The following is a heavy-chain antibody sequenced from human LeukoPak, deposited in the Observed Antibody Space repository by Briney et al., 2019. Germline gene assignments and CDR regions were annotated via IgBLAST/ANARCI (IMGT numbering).Heavy chain of an antibody. D-gene: IGHD5-18*01. V-gene: IGHV3-11*01. J-gene: IGHJ4*02. Sequence: PGGSLRLSCAASGFTFTDYYMSWIRQAPGKGLEWLSYISNSGRTMYYADSVKGRVTVSRDNANNSLSLQMNSLRVEDTAVYYCARDLVDTAMVISQTVDYWGQGTLVTVSS. CDR3: ARDLVDTAMVISQTVDY. CDR2: ISNSGRTM. CDR1: GFTFTDYY.